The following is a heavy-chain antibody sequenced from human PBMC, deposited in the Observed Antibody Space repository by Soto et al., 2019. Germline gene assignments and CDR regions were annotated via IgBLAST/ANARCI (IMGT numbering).Heavy chain of an antibody. CDR3: ARDPQKFYDSSGFPPRYYYGMDV. CDR2: INPSGGST. J-gene: IGHJ6*02. Sequence: ASVKVSCKASGYTFTSYYMHWVRQAPGQGLEWMGIINPSGGSTSYAQKFQGRVTMTRDTSTSTVYMELSSPRSEDTAVYYCARDPQKFYDSSGFPPRYYYGMDVWGQGTTVTVSS. V-gene: IGHV1-46*01. D-gene: IGHD3-22*01. CDR1: GYTFTSYY.